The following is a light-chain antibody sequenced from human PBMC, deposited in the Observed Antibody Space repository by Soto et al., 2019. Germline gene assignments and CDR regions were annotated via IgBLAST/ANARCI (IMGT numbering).Light chain of an antibody. Sequence: DIVMTQSPDSLAVSLGERATINCKSSQSVLYSSNNKNYLAWYQQTPGQPPKLLIYWASTRESGVPDRFSGSGSGTDFTLTISSLQAEDVAVYYCQQHYTTPLTFGGGTKVEIK. CDR2: WAS. V-gene: IGKV4-1*01. CDR3: QQHYTTPLT. CDR1: QSVLYSSNNKNY. J-gene: IGKJ4*01.